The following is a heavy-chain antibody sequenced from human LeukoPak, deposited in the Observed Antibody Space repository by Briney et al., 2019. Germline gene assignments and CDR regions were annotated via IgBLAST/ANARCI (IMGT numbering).Heavy chain of an antibody. CDR1: GFIFSSYA. V-gene: IGHV3-23*01. CDR3: AKARTAVARVYYYYGTDV. D-gene: IGHD6-19*01. J-gene: IGHJ6*02. CDR2: ISGSGDST. Sequence: GGSLRLSCAASGFIFSSYAMSWVRQAPGKGLEWVSDISGSGDSTYYADSVKGRFSISRDNSKNTLYMQMNSLRAEDTAVYYCAKARTAVARVYYYYGTDVWGQGTTVTVSS.